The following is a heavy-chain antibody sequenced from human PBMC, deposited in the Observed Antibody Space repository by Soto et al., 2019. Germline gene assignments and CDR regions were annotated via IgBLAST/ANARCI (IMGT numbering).Heavy chain of an antibody. V-gene: IGHV3-33*01. CDR2: IWYDGSNK. CDR3: ARERGAVVVVPAAMMGLDY. D-gene: IGHD2-2*01. Sequence: GGSLRLSCAASGFTFSSYGMHWVRQAPGKGLEWVAVIWYDGSNKYYADSVKGRFTISRDNSKNTLYLQMNSLRAEDTAVYYCARERGAVVVVPAAMMGLDYWGQGTLVTVSS. CDR1: GFTFSSYG. J-gene: IGHJ4*02.